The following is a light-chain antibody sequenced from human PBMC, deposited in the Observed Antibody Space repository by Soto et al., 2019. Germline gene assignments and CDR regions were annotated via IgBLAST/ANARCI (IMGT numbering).Light chain of an antibody. V-gene: IGKV3-15*01. CDR1: QSVSSD. CDR3: QQYNNWPRT. Sequence: EIVLTQSPGTLSLSPGERATLSCRASQSVSSDSLAWYQQKPGQPPRLLIYGASTRATGIPARFSGSGSGTDFTLTISSLQSEDFAVYYCQQYNNWPRTFGQGTKVDIK. CDR2: GAS. J-gene: IGKJ1*01.